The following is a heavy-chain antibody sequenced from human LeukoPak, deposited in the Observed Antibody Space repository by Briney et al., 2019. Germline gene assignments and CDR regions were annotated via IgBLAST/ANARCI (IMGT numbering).Heavy chain of an antibody. CDR1: GLTITTYS. V-gene: IGHV3-49*04. CDR3: TRDYPASFDV. J-gene: IGHJ3*01. CDR2: IRSTIYGGTT. Sequence: GGSLRLSCVASGLTITTYSMNWVRQAPGKGLEWLGFIRSTIYGGTTDYAASVKGRFTISRDDSKSIAYLQMNSLKTEDTAMYYCTRDYPASFDVWGQGTLVTVSS.